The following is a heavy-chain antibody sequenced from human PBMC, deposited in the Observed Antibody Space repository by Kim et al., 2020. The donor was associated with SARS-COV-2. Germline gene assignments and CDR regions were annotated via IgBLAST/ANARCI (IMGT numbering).Heavy chain of an antibody. CDR1: GFTVSSNY. D-gene: IGHD1-1*01. CDR2: IYSGGST. V-gene: IGHV3-53*01. CDR3: ARAHGSLDVLDP. J-gene: IGHJ5*02. Sequence: RGSLRLSCAASGFTVSSNYMSWVRQAPGKGLEWVSVIYSGGSTYYADSVKGRFTISRDNSKNTLYLQMNSLRAEDTAVYYCARAHGSLDVLDPWGQGTLVTVSS.